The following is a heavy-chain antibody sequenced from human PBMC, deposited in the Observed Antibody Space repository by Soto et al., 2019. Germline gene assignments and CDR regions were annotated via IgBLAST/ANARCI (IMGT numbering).Heavy chain of an antibody. Sequence: GASVKVSCKASGYTFTSYDMHWVRQAPGQGLEWMGIINPSGGSTSYAQKFQGRVTMTRDTSTSTVYMELSSLRSEDTAVYYCARVYPSDTRYGYVGNNWFDPWGQGTLVTVSS. CDR2: INPSGGST. CDR1: GYTFTSYD. J-gene: IGHJ5*02. CDR3: ARVYPSDTRYGYVGNNWFDP. D-gene: IGHD5-18*01. V-gene: IGHV1-46*03.